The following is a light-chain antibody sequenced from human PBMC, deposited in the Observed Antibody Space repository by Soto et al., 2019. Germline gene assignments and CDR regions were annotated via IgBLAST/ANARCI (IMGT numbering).Light chain of an antibody. CDR3: QKYNSAPLT. Sequence: DIQMTQSPSSLSASVGDRVTINCRASKGISNYLAWYQQKPGKVPKLLIYAASTLQSGVPSRFSGSGSGTDFTLTISSLQPEDVATYYCQKYNSAPLTFGQGTRLEFK. V-gene: IGKV1-27*01. CDR1: KGISNY. J-gene: IGKJ5*01. CDR2: AAS.